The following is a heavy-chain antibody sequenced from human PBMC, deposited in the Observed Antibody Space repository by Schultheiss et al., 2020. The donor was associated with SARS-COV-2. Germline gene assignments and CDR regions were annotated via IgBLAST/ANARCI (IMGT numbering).Heavy chain of an antibody. CDR1: GGSISSYY. J-gene: IGHJ4*02. Sequence: SETLSLTCTVSGGSISSYYWSWIRQPPGKGLEWIGEINHSGSTNYNPSLKSRVTISVDTSKNQFSLKLSSVTAADTAVYYCASTSIAAAGKVDYWGQGTLVTVSS. CDR2: INHSGST. CDR3: ASTSIAAAGKVDY. V-gene: IGHV4-59*12. D-gene: IGHD6-13*01.